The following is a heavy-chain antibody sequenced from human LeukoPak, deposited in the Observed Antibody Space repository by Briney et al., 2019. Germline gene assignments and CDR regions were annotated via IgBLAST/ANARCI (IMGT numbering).Heavy chain of an antibody. J-gene: IGHJ5*02. CDR2: IYSGGGT. CDR3: ARAFIDP. Sequence: GGSLRLSCAASGFTFSSYAMSWVRQAPGKGLEWVSVIYSGGGTYFADSVKGRFTISRDNSKNTVYLQMNSLRAEDTAVYYCARAFIDPWGQGTLVTVSS. V-gene: IGHV3-53*01. CDR1: GFTFSSYA.